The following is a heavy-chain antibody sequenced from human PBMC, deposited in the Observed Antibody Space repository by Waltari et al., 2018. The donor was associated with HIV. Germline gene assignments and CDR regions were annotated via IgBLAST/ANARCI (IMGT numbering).Heavy chain of an antibody. CDR1: GFTFSSYA. CDR3: AKGREIIMVYAMAFDY. V-gene: IGHV3-23*01. Sequence: EVQLLESGGGLVQPGGSLRLSCAASGFTFSSYAMSWVRPAPGKGLEWVSAISGSGGSTYYADSVKGRFTISRDNSKNTLYLQMNSLRAEDTAVYYCAKGREIIMVYAMAFDYWGQGTLVTVSS. J-gene: IGHJ4*02. CDR2: ISGSGGST. D-gene: IGHD2-8*01.